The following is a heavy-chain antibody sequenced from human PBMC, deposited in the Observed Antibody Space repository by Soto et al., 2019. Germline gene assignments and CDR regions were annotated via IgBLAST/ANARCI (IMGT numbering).Heavy chain of an antibody. V-gene: IGHV1-69*01. J-gene: IGHJ4*02. CDR3: ARVVVGSRLSLDY. CDR2: ISPIFGTP. Sequence: QVQLVQSGAEVKKPGSSVTVSCKASGGTFSSYTISWVRQAPGQGLEWMAGISPIFGTPIYAQKFQDRVTITADDSTMTAYMEMTRLTSEDTAVYYCARVVVGSRLSLDYWGQGNLVTISS. CDR1: GGTFSSYT. D-gene: IGHD1-26*01.